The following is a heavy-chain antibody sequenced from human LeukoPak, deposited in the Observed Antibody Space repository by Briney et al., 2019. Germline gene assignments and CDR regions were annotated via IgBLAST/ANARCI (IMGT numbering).Heavy chain of an antibody. Sequence: GGSLRLSCAASGFTFSSYEMNWIRQAPGKGLEWISYISNSGSTKYYADSVKGRFTISRDNAKNSVFLQMNSLRAEDTAVYYCARYGGNSGVPYYYYYYMDVWGKGTTVTVSS. V-gene: IGHV3-48*03. CDR2: ISNSGSTK. CDR1: GFTFSSYE. J-gene: IGHJ6*03. CDR3: ARYGGNSGVPYYYYYYMDV. D-gene: IGHD4-23*01.